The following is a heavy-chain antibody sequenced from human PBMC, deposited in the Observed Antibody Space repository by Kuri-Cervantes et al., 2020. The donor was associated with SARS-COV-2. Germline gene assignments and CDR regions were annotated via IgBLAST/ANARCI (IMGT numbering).Heavy chain of an antibody. J-gene: IGHJ4*02. D-gene: IGHD3-3*01. Sequence: LPLTCAASGLPFRTAWMTCVRQDPGKGLEWVGRIKSKTDGGTTDYAAPVKGRFTISRDDSKNTLYLQINSLKTEDTAVYYCTTDPRGYDFWSGYYSPRKKIADYWGQGTLVTVSS. CDR1: GLPFRTAW. CDR2: IKSKTDGGTT. V-gene: IGHV3-15*01. CDR3: TTDPRGYDFWSGYYSPRKKIADY.